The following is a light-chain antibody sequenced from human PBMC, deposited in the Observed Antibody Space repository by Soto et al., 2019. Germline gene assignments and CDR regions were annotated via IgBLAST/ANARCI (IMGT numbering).Light chain of an antibody. CDR1: ISNIGSHS. CDR3: AARDDSLNAAI. J-gene: IGLJ2*01. CDR2: RNN. V-gene: IGLV1-44*01. Sequence: QALRTQPPSASGTRGQRHTIACSGSISNIGSHSVDWYQQLPGTAPKLLIFRNNQRPSVVPDRFSGSKYGTSASLAISGLQSEDEADYYCAARDDSLNAAIFGGGTKVTVL.